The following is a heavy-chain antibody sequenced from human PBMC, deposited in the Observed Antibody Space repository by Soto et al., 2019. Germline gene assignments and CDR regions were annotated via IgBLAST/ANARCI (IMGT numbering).Heavy chain of an antibody. Sequence: SETLSLTCTVSGGSISSYYWSWIRQPPGKGLEWIGYIYYNGGTSYNPSLKSRFTISKDNSKDILYLQVNSLRAEDTAVYYCARVDYGDYGWYFDLWGRGTLVTVSS. CDR1: GGSISSYY. CDR3: ARVDYGDYGWYFDL. J-gene: IGHJ2*01. CDR2: IYYNGGT. V-gene: IGHV4-59*12. D-gene: IGHD4-17*01.